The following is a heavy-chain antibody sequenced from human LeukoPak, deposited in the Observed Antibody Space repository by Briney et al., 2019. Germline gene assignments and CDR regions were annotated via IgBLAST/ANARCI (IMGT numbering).Heavy chain of an antibody. J-gene: IGHJ4*02. CDR2: IYPRNGST. V-gene: IGHV1-46*01. CDR1: GYTFTSNY. CDR3: ARDQEGFDY. Sequence: ASVKVSCKASGYTFTSNYIHWVRQAPGQGLEWMGMIYPRNGSTSYAQKFQGRVTVTRDTSTSTVHMELSGLRSEDTAVYYCARDQEGFDYWGQGTLVTVSS.